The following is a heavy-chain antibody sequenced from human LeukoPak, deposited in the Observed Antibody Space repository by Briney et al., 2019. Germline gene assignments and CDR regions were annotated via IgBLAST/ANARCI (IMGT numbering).Heavy chain of an antibody. J-gene: IGHJ4*02. D-gene: IGHD4-23*01. CDR1: GFTFSSYG. CDR2: ISYDGSNK. Sequence: GGSLRLSCAASGFTFSSYGMHWVRQAPGKGLERVAVISYDGSNKYYADSVKGRFTISRDNSKNTLYLQMNSLRAEDTAVYYCAKDLGGQRFYYFDYWGQGTLVTVSS. V-gene: IGHV3-30*18. CDR3: AKDLGGQRFYYFDY.